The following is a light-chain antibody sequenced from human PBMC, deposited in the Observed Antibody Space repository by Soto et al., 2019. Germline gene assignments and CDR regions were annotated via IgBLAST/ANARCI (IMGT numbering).Light chain of an antibody. CDR2: AAS. Sequence: PLTQSPSSLSASVGDRVTITCRASQGISSYLAWYQQKPGKAPKLLIYAASTLQSGVPSRFSGGGSGADFTLTISSLQPEDFATYYCQQLNSYPITLGQGTRLDIK. J-gene: IGKJ5*01. V-gene: IGKV1-9*01. CDR1: QGISSY. CDR3: QQLNSYPIT.